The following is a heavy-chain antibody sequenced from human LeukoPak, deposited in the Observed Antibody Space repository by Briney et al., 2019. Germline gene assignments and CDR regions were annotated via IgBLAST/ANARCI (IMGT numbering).Heavy chain of an antibody. Sequence: SETLSLTCAVYGGSFSGYYWSWIRQPPGKGLEWIGEINHSGSTNYNPSLKSRVTISVDTSKNQFSLKLGSVTAADTAVYYCARQYYYDSSGYPGYGYWGQGTLVTVSS. J-gene: IGHJ4*02. CDR1: GGSFSGYY. D-gene: IGHD3-22*01. V-gene: IGHV4-34*01. CDR2: INHSGST. CDR3: ARQYYYDSSGYPGYGY.